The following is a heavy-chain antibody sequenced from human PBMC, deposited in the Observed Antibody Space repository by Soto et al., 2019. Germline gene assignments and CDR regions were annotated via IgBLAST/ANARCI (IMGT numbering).Heavy chain of an antibody. CDR2: IYYSGST. Sequence: QVQLQESGPGLVKPSETLSLTCTVSGGSISSYYWSWIRQPPGKGLEWIGYIYYSGSTTYTPSPKSRVTISVDTSKNQFSLKLSSVTAADTAVYYCAREAAAGTFDYWGQGTLVTVSS. D-gene: IGHD6-13*01. CDR1: GGSISSYY. V-gene: IGHV4-59*01. J-gene: IGHJ4*02. CDR3: AREAAAGTFDY.